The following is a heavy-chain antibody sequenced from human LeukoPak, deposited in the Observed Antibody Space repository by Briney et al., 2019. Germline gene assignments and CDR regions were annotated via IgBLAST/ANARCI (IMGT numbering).Heavy chain of an antibody. Sequence: PGRSLRLSCAAPGFTFSSYGMHWVRQAPGKGLEWVAVISYDGSNKYYADSVKGRFTISRDNSKNTLYLQMNSLRAEDTAVYYCEKDLAYEWELSSFDYWGQGTLVTVSS. CDR2: ISYDGSNK. CDR1: GFTFSSYG. CDR3: EKDLAYEWELSSFDY. D-gene: IGHD1-26*01. V-gene: IGHV3-30*18. J-gene: IGHJ4*02.